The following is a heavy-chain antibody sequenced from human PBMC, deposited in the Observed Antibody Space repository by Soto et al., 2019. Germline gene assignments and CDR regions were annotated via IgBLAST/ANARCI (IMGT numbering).Heavy chain of an antibody. CDR1: GYTFTSYD. J-gene: IGHJ6*02. CDR3: ARALRFLEWTHYGMDV. V-gene: IGHV1-8*01. CDR2: VNPNSGNT. Sequence: VASVKVSCKASGYTFTSYDINWVRQATGQGLEWMGWVNPNSGNTGYAQKFQGRVTMTRNTSISTAYMELSSLRSEDTAVYYCARALRFLEWTHYGMDVCGQGPTVTVYS. D-gene: IGHD3-3*01.